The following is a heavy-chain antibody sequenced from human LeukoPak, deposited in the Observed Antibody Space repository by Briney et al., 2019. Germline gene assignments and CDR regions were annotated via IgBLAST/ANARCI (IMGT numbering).Heavy chain of an antibody. J-gene: IGHJ4*02. V-gene: IGHV1-2*02. D-gene: IGHD4-11*01. CDR1: GYSFTDYY. CDR2: IKPNSGDT. CDR3: ARRSTIDYNYYDY. Sequence: ASVKVSCKTSGYSFTDYYIHWVRQAPGQGLEWMGWIKPNSGDTNYAQKFQGRVTMTRDTSTTTSYMGLSRLISDDTAVYYCARRSTIDYNYYDYWGQGTLVTVSS.